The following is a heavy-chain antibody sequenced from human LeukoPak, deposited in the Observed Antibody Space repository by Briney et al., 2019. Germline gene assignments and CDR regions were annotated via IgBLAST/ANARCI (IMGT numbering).Heavy chain of an antibody. V-gene: IGHV4-31*03. D-gene: IGHD6-19*01. J-gene: IGHJ4*02. CDR3: ASVSSGWSGADY. CDR2: ISYSGST. CDR1: GGSITSGGYF. Sequence: PSETLSLTCTVSGGSITSGGYFWSWIRQHPGKGLECIGHISYSGSTYYTPSLKSRVTISADTSKNQYSLKLSSVTAADTAVYYCASVSSGWSGADYWGQGTLVTVSS.